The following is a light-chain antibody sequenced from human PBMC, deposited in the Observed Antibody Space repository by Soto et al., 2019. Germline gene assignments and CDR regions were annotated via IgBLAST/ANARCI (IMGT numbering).Light chain of an antibody. J-gene: IGKJ1*01. CDR3: QKYNRALGG. CDR2: AAS. V-gene: IGKV1-27*01. CDR1: QDISNY. Sequence: QMTQSPSSLSASLGDRVTITCRASQDISNYLAWYQQKPGKVPKLLIYAASNLQSGVPSRFSGSGSGTDFTLTISSLQPADIATYYCQKYNRALGGFGQGIKVDIK.